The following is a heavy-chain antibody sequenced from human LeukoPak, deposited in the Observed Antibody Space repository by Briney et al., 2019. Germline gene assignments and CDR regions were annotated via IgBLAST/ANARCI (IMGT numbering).Heavy chain of an antibody. Sequence: PGGSLRLSCAASGFTFSTYAMHCVRQAPGKGLEWVTIISYDGSEKYYADSVKGRFTISRDNSKSTLYLQMDSLRAEDTAVYYCARGPGYGHYFDYWGQGALVTVSS. CDR3: ARGPGYGHYFDY. CDR2: ISYDGSEK. CDR1: GFTFSTYA. V-gene: IGHV3-30*03. J-gene: IGHJ4*02. D-gene: IGHD5-12*01.